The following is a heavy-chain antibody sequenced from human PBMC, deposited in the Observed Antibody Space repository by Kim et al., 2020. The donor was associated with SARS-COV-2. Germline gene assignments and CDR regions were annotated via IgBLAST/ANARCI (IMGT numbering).Heavy chain of an antibody. CDR1: GFTFSSYS. J-gene: IGHJ6*02. CDR3: ARDLAGGYYGSGRRMDV. CDR2: ISSSSSYI. V-gene: IGHV3-21*01. Sequence: GGSLRLSCAASGFTFSSYSMNWVRQAPGKGLEWVSSISSSSSYIYYADSVKGRFTISRDNAKNSLYLQMNSLRAEDTAVYYCARDLAGGYYGSGRRMDVWGQGTTVTVSS. D-gene: IGHD3-10*01.